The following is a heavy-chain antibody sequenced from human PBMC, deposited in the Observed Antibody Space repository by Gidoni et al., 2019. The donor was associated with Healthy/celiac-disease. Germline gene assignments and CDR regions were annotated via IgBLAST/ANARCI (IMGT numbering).Heavy chain of an antibody. J-gene: IGHJ4*02. V-gene: IGHV3-30-3*01. CDR3: ARPEIGSFRQ. D-gene: IGHD1-26*01. CDR2: ISYDGSNK. Sequence: QVQLVASGGGVVQPGSSLRLSCAASGFTFSSYAMHWVRQAPGKGLEWVAVISYDGSNKYYADSVKGRFTISRDKSKNTLYLQMNSLRAEDTAVYYCARPEIGSFRQWGQGTLVTVSS. CDR1: GFTFSSYA.